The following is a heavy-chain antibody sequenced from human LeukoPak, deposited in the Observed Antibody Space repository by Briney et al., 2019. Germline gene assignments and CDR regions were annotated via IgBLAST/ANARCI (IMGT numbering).Heavy chain of an antibody. V-gene: IGHV3-21*01. CDR2: ISSSSSNI. D-gene: IGHD1-26*01. CDR1: GFTFSTYA. CDR3: ARDTSGTLIDY. Sequence: PGGSLRLSCAASGFTFSTYAMNWVRQASGQGLEWISSISSSSSNIYYADSVKGRFTISRDNAKNSLYLQMNSLRAEDTAVYYCARDTSGTLIDYWGQGTLVTVSS. J-gene: IGHJ4*02.